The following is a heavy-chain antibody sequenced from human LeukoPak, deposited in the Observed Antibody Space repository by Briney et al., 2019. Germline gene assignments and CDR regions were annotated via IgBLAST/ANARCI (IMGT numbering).Heavy chain of an antibody. D-gene: IGHD3-22*01. J-gene: IGHJ3*02. CDR2: IYYSGST. CDR3: ARELYDSSGYLDAFDI. V-gene: IGHV4-59*01. CDR1: GGSISSYY. Sequence: SETLSLTCTVSGGSISSYYWSWIRQPPGKGLEWIGHIYYSGSTNYNPSLKSRVTISVDTSKNQFSLKLSSVTAADTAVYYCARELYDSSGYLDAFDIWGQGTMVTVSS.